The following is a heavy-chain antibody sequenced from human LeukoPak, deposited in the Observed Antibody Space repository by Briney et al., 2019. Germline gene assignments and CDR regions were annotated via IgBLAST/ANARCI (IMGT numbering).Heavy chain of an antibody. CDR1: GFIFSDFG. D-gene: IGHD2-2*01. V-gene: IGHV3-21*04. Sequence: GGSLRLSCVASGFIFSDFGMNWVRQVPGKGLEWVAFISSRGTSTFYAESVKGRFTISRDTGKKSLDLQMTSPRVEDTAAYYCVRGTDCSATTCYPLSAFDSWGQGTLVTVSS. CDR3: VRGTDCSATTCYPLSAFDS. J-gene: IGHJ4*02. CDR2: ISSRGTST.